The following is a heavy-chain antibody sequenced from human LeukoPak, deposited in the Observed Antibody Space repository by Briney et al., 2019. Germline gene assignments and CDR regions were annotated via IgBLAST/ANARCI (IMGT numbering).Heavy chain of an antibody. Sequence: PSETLSLTCTVSGGSISSSSYYWGWIRQPPGKGLEGIGSNYYSGSTYYNPSLKSRVTISVDTSKNQFSLKLSSVTAADTAVYYCARGVAAAISPADYWGQGTLVTVSS. D-gene: IGHD2-2*01. J-gene: IGHJ4*02. V-gene: IGHV4-39*07. CDR3: ARGVAAAISPADY. CDR2: NYYSGST. CDR1: GGSISSSSYY.